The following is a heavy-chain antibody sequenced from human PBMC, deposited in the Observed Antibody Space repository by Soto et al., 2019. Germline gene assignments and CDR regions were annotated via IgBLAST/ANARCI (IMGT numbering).Heavy chain of an antibody. V-gene: IGHV1-58*01. CDR3: AVVYSSSSPERYFDY. CDR2: IVVGSGNT. CDR1: GFTFTSSA. J-gene: IGHJ4*02. D-gene: IGHD6-6*01. Sequence: QMQLVQSGPEVKKPGNSVNVSCKASGFTFTSSAVQWVRQARGQRLEWIGWIVVGSGNTNYAQKFQERVTITRDMSTSTAYMELSSLRSEDTAVYYCAVVYSSSSPERYFDYWGQGTLVTVSS.